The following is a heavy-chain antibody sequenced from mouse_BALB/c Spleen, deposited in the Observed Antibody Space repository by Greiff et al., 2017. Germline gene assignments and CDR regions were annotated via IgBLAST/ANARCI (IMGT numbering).Heavy chain of an antibody. Sequence: EVKLMESGGGLVQPGGSLKLSCAASGFDFSRYWMSWVRQAPGKGLEWIGEINPDSSTINYTPSLKDKFIISRDNAKNTLYLQMSKVRSEDTALYYCARPVRYYAMDYWGQGTSVTVSS. D-gene: IGHD2-14*01. CDR2: INPDSSTI. CDR1: GFDFSRYW. V-gene: IGHV4-1*02. CDR3: ARPVRYYAMDY. J-gene: IGHJ4*01.